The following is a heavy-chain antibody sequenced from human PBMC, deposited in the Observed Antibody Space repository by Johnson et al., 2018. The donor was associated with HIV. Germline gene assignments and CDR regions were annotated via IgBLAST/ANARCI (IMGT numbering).Heavy chain of an antibody. CDR2: INWIGGST. J-gene: IGHJ3*02. CDR1: GFTFGDYG. D-gene: IGHD3-16*01. Sequence: MQLVESGGGVVRPGGSLRLSCAASGFTFGDYGMSWVRQAPGKGLEWGSGINWIGGSTGDADSVKGRFNISRDNAKHSLYLQMNSLRAEDTALYYCARERLLTWGRSDAFDIWGQGTMVTVSS. V-gene: IGHV3-20*04. CDR3: ARERLLTWGRSDAFDI.